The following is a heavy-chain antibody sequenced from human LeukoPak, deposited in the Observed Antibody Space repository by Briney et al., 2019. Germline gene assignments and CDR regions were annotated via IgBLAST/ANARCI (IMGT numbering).Heavy chain of an antibody. CDR1: GFTVSSNY. V-gene: IGHV3-53*01. J-gene: IGHJ4*02. CDR2: IYSGGST. Sequence: GGSLRLSCAASGFTVSSNYMSWVRQAPGPGLEWVSVIYSGGSTYYADSVKGRFTISRDISKNTVYLQMNSLRAEDSAVYYCARAIAVAGTFDYWGQGTLVTVSS. CDR3: ARAIAVAGTFDY. D-gene: IGHD6-19*01.